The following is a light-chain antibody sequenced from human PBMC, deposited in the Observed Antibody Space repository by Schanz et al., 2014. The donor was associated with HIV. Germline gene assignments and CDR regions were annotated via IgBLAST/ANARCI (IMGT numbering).Light chain of an antibody. CDR1: QSVSTN. V-gene: IGKV3-15*01. CDR2: GAS. J-gene: IGKJ3*01. Sequence: EIVMTQSPATLSVSPGERATLSCRASQSVSTNLAWYQQKPGQAPRLLIYGASTRVTGIPARFSGSGSGTEFTLTISRLEPEDFAVYYCQQYGSSPLFTFGPGTKVDLK. CDR3: QQYGSSPLFT.